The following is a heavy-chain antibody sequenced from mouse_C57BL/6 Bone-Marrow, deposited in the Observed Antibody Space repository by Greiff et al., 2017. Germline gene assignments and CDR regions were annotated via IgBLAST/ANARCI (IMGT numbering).Heavy chain of an antibody. D-gene: IGHD2-3*01. CDR2: IYPGDGDT. J-gene: IGHJ2*01. Sequence: QVQLQQSGPELVKPGASVKISCKASGYAFSSSWMNWVKQRPGKGLEWIGRIYPGDGDTNYNGKFKGKATLTADKSSSTAYMQLSSLTSEDSAVYFCARGGLLRRYLDYWGQGTTLTVSS. V-gene: IGHV1-82*01. CDR1: GYAFSSSW. CDR3: ARGGLLRRYLDY.